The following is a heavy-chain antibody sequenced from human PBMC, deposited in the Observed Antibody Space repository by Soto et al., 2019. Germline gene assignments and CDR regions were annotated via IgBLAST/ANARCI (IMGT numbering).Heavy chain of an antibody. Sequence: QVQLVQSGAEVKKPGSSVKVSCKASGGTFSSDAISWVRQAPGQGLEWMGGLIPIFGTANYAQKFQGRVTITADESTNTAYMDLSSLRSEDTAVYYCASPDAYKGYYNGMDVWGQGTTVTVSS. D-gene: IGHD1-1*01. J-gene: IGHJ6*02. CDR2: LIPIFGTA. V-gene: IGHV1-69*12. CDR3: ASPDAYKGYYNGMDV. CDR1: GGTFSSDA.